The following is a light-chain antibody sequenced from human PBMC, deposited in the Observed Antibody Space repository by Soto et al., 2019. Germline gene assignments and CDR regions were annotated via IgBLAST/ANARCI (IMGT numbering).Light chain of an antibody. J-gene: IGKJ1*01. CDR1: QSISSW. CDR3: HQYNSYST. CDR2: KAS. Sequence: DIQMTQSPSTLSASVGDRVTITCRASQSISSWLAWYQQKPGKAPNLLIYKASNLESGVPSRFSGSGSGTEFTLTISSLQPDDFATYYCHQYNSYSTFGQGTKVEIK. V-gene: IGKV1-5*03.